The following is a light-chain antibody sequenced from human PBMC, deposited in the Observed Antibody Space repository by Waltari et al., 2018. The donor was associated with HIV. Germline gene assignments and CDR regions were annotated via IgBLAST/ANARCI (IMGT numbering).Light chain of an antibody. V-gene: IGLV1-44*01. CDR3: ATWDDSLNSPV. CDR2: GNN. CDR1: SSTIGSYP. J-gene: IGLJ3*02. Sequence: QSVLTQSPSASGTTGQRVTLSCSGGSSTIGSYPLSWYQQFPGTAPKRLNYGNNKRPSGVPDRFSGSKSGTAASLAISGLQSEDESDYYCATWDDSLNSPVFGGGTKLTVL.